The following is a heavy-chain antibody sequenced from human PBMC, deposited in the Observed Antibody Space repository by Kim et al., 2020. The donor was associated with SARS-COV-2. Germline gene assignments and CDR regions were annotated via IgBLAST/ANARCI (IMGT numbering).Heavy chain of an antibody. J-gene: IGHJ4*02. V-gene: IGHV3-9*01. CDR3: AKDMSPQGLVTTGSDY. Sequence: GGSLRLSCAASGFTFDDYAMHWVRQAPGKGLEWVSGISWNSGSIGYADSVKGRFTISRDNAKNSLYLQMNSLRAEDTALYYCAKDMSPQGLVTTGSDYWGQGTLVTVSS. CDR1: GFTFDDYA. CDR2: ISWNSGSI. D-gene: IGHD4-17*01.